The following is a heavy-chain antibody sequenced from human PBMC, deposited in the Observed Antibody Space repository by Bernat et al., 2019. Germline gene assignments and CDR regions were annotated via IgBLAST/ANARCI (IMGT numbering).Heavy chain of an antibody. CDR1: GFTFSSYG. Sequence: QVQLVESGGGVVQPGRSLRLSCAASGFTFSSYGMHWVRQAPGKGLEWVAVIWYDGSNKYYADSVKGRFTISRDNSKNTLYLQMNSLRAEDTAVYYCASTRYYDILIGYSLDYWGQGTLVTVSS. J-gene: IGHJ4*02. V-gene: IGHV3-33*01. CDR3: ASTRYYDILIGYSLDY. D-gene: IGHD3-9*01. CDR2: IWYDGSNK.